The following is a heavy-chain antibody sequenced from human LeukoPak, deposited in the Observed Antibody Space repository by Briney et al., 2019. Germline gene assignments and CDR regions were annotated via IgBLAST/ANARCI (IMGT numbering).Heavy chain of an antibody. CDR1: GFTFNSYA. CDR2: IKQDGSEK. Sequence: GGSLRLSCAASGFTFNSYAMSWVRQAPGKGLEWVANIKQDGSEKYYVDSVKGRFTISRDNAKNSLYLQMNSLRAEDTAVYYCARVDYDFWSGYYKPYYYYGMDVWGQGTTVTVSS. J-gene: IGHJ6*02. V-gene: IGHV3-7*03. D-gene: IGHD3-3*01. CDR3: ARVDYDFWSGYYKPYYYYGMDV.